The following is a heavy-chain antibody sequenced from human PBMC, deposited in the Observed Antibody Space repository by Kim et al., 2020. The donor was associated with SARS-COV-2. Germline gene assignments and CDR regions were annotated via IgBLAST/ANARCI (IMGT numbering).Heavy chain of an antibody. CDR2: VWYDGSNK. V-gene: IGHV3-33*03. Sequence: GGSLRLSCAASGFTFNNYGIHWVRQAPGKGLEWVAFVWYDGSNKNYADSVKGRFTMSRDNSKNTVYLQMNSLRVEDTAVYYCAKDWGSCGDDCYSHPQSWGQGTLVTVSS. J-gene: IGHJ4*02. CDR3: AKDWGSCGDDCYSHPQS. D-gene: IGHD2-21*02. CDR1: GFTFNNYG.